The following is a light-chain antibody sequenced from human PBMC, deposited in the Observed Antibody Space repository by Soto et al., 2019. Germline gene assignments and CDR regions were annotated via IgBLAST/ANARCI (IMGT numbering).Light chain of an antibody. V-gene: IGKV3-20*01. J-gene: IGKJ3*01. CDR1: QSVSSRY. Sequence: EIVLTQSPGTLSLTAGERATLSCRASQSVSSRYLAWYQQKPGQAPRLLIYDASYRAPGIPDRFSGSGSGTDFTLTISRLAPEDFAVYYCQQYGSSYTFGPGTKVDIK. CDR2: DAS. CDR3: QQYGSSYT.